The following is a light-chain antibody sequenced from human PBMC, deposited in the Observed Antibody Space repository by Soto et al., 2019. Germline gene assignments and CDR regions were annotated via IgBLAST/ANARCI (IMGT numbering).Light chain of an antibody. Sequence: QSVLTQPRSVSGSPGQSVTISCTGTGNDVGGYDFVSWYQQHPGKAPKLMIYDVSKRPSGVPDRFSGSKSGNTASLTISGLQADDEADYYCCSYAGTYTVVFGGGTKLNVL. V-gene: IGLV2-11*01. CDR1: GNDVGGYDF. CDR3: CSYAGTYTVV. CDR2: DVS. J-gene: IGLJ2*01.